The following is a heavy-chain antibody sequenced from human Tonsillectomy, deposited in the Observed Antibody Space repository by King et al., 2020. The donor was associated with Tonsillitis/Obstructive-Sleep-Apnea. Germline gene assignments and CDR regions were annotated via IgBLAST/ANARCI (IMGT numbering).Heavy chain of an antibody. CDR3: ARLRGYSYGS. V-gene: IGHV5-10-1*01. J-gene: IGHJ5*02. D-gene: IGHD5-18*01. Sequence: VQLVESGAEVKKPGESLRISCKGSGYSFTSYWITWVRQMPGKGLEVMGRIDPSDSYTTYNPSFQGHVTISAYKSISTAYLQWSSLKASDTAMYYCARLRGYSYGSWGQGTLVTVSS. CDR2: IDPSDSYT. CDR1: GYSFTSYW.